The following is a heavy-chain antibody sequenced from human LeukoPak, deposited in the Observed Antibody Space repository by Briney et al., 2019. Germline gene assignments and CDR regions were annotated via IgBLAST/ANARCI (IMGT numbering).Heavy chain of an antibody. CDR2: IYYSGST. CDR1: GGSISSGGDY. Sequence: PSQTLSLTCTVSGGSISSGGDYWSWVRQHPGKGMEWLGYIYYSGSTYYNPSLKSRVTISVDTSKNQFSLKLSSVTAADTAVYYCARDSGYYDSSGLSWGQGTLVTVSS. V-gene: IGHV4-31*02. CDR3: ARDSGYYDSSGLS. J-gene: IGHJ4*02. D-gene: IGHD3-22*01.